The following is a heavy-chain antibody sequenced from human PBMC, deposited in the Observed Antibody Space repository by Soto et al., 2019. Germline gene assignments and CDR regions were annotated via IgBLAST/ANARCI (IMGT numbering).Heavy chain of an antibody. J-gene: IGHJ4*02. CDR2: MYSVGSS. Sequence: SETLSLTCSISSDSFRINNYYWGWFRQPPGKGLEWIGSMYSVGSSYYSPSLRSRVTISRDTSMNQISLKLSSMTAADTAVYYCARRISSSSGDYFAYWGQGTLVTVSS. CDR3: ARRISSSSGDYFAY. V-gene: IGHV4-39*01. CDR1: SDSFRINNYY. D-gene: IGHD6-6*01.